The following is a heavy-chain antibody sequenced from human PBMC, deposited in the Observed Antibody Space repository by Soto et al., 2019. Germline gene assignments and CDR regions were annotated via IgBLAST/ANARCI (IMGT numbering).Heavy chain of an antibody. CDR1: GFTFSDYA. CDR2: VSHDGRNT. Sequence: VQLVESGGGVVKPGRSLRLSCAASGFTFSDYAMHWVRQDPGKGLEWVAVVSHDGRNTHYADSVKGRFTISRDSSKNTVALEMTSLRAEDTAVYYCAKGGRQWLVTSDFNYWGQGALVTVSS. CDR3: AKGGRQWLVTSDFNY. J-gene: IGHJ4*02. V-gene: IGHV3-30*18. D-gene: IGHD6-19*01.